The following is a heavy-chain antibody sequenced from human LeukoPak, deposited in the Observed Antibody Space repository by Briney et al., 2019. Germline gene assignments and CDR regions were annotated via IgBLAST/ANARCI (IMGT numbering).Heavy chain of an antibody. Sequence: PGRSLRLSCAASGFTFSSYAMHWVRQAPGKGLEWVAVISYDGSNKYYADSVKGRFTISRDNSKNTLYLQMNSLRAEDTAVYYCAKTKTLKAYCSGGSCYLAYFDYWGQGTLVTVSS. V-gene: IGHV3-30*18. CDR3: AKTKTLKAYCSGGSCYLAYFDY. CDR2: ISYDGSNK. J-gene: IGHJ4*02. D-gene: IGHD2-15*01. CDR1: GFTFSSYA.